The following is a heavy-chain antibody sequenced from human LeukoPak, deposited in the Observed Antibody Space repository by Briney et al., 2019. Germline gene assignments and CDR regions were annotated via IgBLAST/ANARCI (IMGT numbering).Heavy chain of an antibody. Sequence: SETLSLTCAVYGGSFSGYYWSWIRRPPGKGLEWIGEIDHSGSTNYDPSLKSRVTISVDTSKNQFSLKLSSVTAADTAVYYCARAGRMYSSGWYDYWGQGTLVTVSS. CDR1: GGSFSGYY. CDR3: ARAGRMYSSGWYDY. D-gene: IGHD6-19*01. CDR2: IDHSGST. J-gene: IGHJ4*02. V-gene: IGHV4-34*01.